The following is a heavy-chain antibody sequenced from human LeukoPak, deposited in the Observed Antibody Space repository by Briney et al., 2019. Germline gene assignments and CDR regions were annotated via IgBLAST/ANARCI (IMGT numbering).Heavy chain of an antibody. V-gene: IGHV3-53*01. CDR3: ARVFRYSSFDY. D-gene: IGHD3-9*01. CDR2: IYSAGST. CDR1: GFSFSRYY. Sequence: PGGSLRLSCAASGFSFSRYYMGWVRQAPGKGLRWVSLIYSAGSTYYADSVQGRFTISRDDSENTVYLQMDSLRAKDTAVYFCARVFRYSSFDYWGQGTLVTVSS. J-gene: IGHJ4*02.